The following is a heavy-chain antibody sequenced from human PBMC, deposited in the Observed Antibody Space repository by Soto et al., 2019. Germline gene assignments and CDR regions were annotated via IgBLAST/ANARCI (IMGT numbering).Heavy chain of an antibody. CDR1: GFICSSYD. J-gene: IGHJ3*02. D-gene: IGHD2-8*02. V-gene: IGHV3-23*01. Sequence: LRLSCAASGFICSSYDMSWVRQAPGKGLEWVSTILVDGRTFYVDSVKGRFTISRDTSQNTVYLQMNSLTAGGTALYYCAKATATGGGAFEICGQGTMVTV. CDR2: ILVDGRT. CDR3: AKATATGGGAFEI.